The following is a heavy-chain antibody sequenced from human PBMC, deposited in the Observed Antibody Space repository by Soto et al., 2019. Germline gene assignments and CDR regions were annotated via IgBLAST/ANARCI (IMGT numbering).Heavy chain of an antibody. V-gene: IGHV4-31*03. CDR2: IYYSGST. CDR3: ARDYDSSGSYEYWYLDL. CDR1: GGSISSGGYY. Sequence: SETLSLTCTVSGGSISSGGYYWSWIRQHPGKGLEWIGYIYYSGSTYYNPSLKSRVTISVDTSKNQFSLKLSSVTAADTAVYYCARDYDSSGSYEYWYLDLCGRGTMATVYS. J-gene: IGHJ2*01. D-gene: IGHD3-22*01.